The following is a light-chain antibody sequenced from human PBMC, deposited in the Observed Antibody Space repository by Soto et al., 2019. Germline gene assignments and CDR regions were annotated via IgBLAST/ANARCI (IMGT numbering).Light chain of an antibody. CDR1: QSISDT. Sequence: EIVMTQSPATLSVSPGERATLSCRASQSISDTLAWYQQKPGQAPRLLIYDASNRATGIPARFSGSGSGTDFTLTISSLEPEDFAVYYCQQRSNWPPTFGQGTRLEIK. CDR2: DAS. V-gene: IGKV3-11*01. J-gene: IGKJ5*01. CDR3: QQRSNWPPT.